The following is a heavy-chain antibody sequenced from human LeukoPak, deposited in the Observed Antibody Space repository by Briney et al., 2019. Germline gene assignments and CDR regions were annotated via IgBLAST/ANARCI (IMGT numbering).Heavy chain of an antibody. CDR3: ARGGTGTKIDY. Sequence: SETLSLTCTVSGGSISSYYWSWIRQPPGKGLEWIGEINHSGSTNYNPSLKSRVTISVYTSKNQFSLKLSSVTAADTAVYYCARGGTGTKIDYWGQGTLVTVSS. CDR2: INHSGST. D-gene: IGHD1-1*01. CDR1: GGSISSYY. V-gene: IGHV4-34*01. J-gene: IGHJ4*02.